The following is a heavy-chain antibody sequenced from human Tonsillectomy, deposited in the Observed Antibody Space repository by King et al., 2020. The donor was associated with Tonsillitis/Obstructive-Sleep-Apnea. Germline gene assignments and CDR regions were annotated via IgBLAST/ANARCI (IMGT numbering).Heavy chain of an antibody. D-gene: IGHD2-2*01. J-gene: IGHJ2*01. CDR3: ARDRGLYPNWRFDL. CDR1: GFSFSRYG. V-gene: IGHV3-33*01. Sequence: VQLVESGGGEVQPGRSLRLSCAASGFSFSRYGMHWVRQAPGKGLEWVADIWYDGSNKYYADSVKGRFTISRDSSKNTLYLQMNSLRVEDTAVYYCARDRGLYPNWRFDLWGRGTLVSVSS. CDR2: IWYDGSNK.